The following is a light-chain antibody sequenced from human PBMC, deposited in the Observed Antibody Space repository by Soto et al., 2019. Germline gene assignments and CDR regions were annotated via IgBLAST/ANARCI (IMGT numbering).Light chain of an antibody. CDR3: QQYYSTPRT. J-gene: IGKJ1*01. Sequence: DIVMTQSPDSLAVSLGERATINCKSSQSVLYSSNNKNYLAWYQQKPGQPPKLLIYWASTRESGVPDRFSGSGSGXXXTLTISSLQAEDVAVYYCQQYYSTPRTFGQGTKVEIK. V-gene: IGKV4-1*01. CDR2: WAS. CDR1: QSVLYSSNNKNY.